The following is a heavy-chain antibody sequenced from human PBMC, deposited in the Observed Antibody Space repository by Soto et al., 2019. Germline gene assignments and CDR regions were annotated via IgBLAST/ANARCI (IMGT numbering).Heavy chain of an antibody. CDR2: IYYSGST. CDR3: ATNNPSYEDYYYYYMDV. D-gene: IGHD3-3*01. Sequence: QVQLQESGPGLVKPSETLSLTCTVSGGSISSYYWSWIRQPPGKGLEWIGYIYYSGSTNYNPSHRSRVTISVDTSKNQFSLKLSSVTAADTAVYYCATNNPSYEDYYYYYMDVWGKGTTVTVSS. J-gene: IGHJ6*03. CDR1: GGSISSYY. V-gene: IGHV4-59*08.